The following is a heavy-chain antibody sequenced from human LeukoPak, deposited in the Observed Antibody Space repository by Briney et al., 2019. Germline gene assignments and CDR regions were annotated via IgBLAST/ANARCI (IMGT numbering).Heavy chain of an antibody. J-gene: IGHJ3*02. CDR3: AREHYDILTGLYIDAFDI. CDR1: GGSISGYY. Sequence: SETLSLTCTVSGGSISGYYWSWIRQPPGKGLEWIGYIYYSGSTNYNPSLKSRVTISVDTSKNQFSLKLSSVTAADTAVYYCAREHYDILTGLYIDAFDIWGPGTRVTVSS. V-gene: IGHV4-59*01. D-gene: IGHD3-9*01. CDR2: IYYSGST.